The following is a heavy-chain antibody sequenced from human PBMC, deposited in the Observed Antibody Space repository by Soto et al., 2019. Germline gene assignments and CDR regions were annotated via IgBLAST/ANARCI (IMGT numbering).Heavy chain of an antibody. Sequence: SDTLAQTCTVSGSAISSHYLRRIQQPPGKGLEWIGYIYKSGSTNYNPSLKRRVTISVNTSKKLFSLKLSSVTAADSAVYYCARDQNGSPHFDYGGQETLVTVSS. CDR3: ARDQNGSPHFDY. V-gene: IGHV4-59*11. CDR2: IYKSGST. J-gene: IGHJ4*02. D-gene: IGHD1-26*01. CDR1: GSAISSHY.